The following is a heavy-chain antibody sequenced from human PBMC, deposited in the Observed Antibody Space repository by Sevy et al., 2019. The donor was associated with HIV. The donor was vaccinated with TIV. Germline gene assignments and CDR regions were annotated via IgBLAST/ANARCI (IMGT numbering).Heavy chain of an antibody. D-gene: IGHD5-18*01. CDR1: GFTFSSYG. V-gene: IGHV3-33*01. CDR3: ARFGSIYVDTTHDYAIDV. J-gene: IGHJ4*02. CDR2: TWYDGSTK. Sequence: GGSLRLSCAASGFTFSSYGMHWVRRAPGKGLEWVALTWYDGSTKIYADSVKGRFTISRDNSKNILSLQMNSLRAHDTAVYYGARFGSIYVDTTHDYAIDVWGQGTLVTVSS.